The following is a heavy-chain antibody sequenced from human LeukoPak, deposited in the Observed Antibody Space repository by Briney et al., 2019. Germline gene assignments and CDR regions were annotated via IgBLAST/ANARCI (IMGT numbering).Heavy chain of an antibody. D-gene: IGHD2-15*01. CDR1: GFTFSSYS. Sequence: PGGSLRLSCAASGFTFSSYSMNWVSQAPGKGLEWVSYISSSSSTIYYADSVKGRFTISRDNAKNSLYLQMNSLRAEDTAVYYCARDKAVDFWGQGTLVTVSS. CDR2: ISSSSSTI. V-gene: IGHV3-48*04. J-gene: IGHJ4*02. CDR3: ARDKAVDF.